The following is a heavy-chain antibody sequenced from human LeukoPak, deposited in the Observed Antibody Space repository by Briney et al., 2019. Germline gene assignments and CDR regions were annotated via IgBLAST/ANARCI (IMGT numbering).Heavy chain of an antibody. CDR1: GFTFSSYA. V-gene: IGHV1-69*01. Sequence: GGSLRLSCAASGFTFSSYAMSWVRQAPGKGLEWMGGIIPIFGTANYAQKFQGRVTITADESTSTAYMELSSLRSEDTAVYYCARSVSGIAVAGSPHFDYWGQGTLVTVSS. D-gene: IGHD6-19*01. CDR3: ARSVSGIAVAGSPHFDY. J-gene: IGHJ4*02. CDR2: IIPIFGTA.